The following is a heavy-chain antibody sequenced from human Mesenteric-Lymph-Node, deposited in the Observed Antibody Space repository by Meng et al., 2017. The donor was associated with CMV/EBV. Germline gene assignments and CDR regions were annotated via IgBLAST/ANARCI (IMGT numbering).Heavy chain of an antibody. D-gene: IGHD4-17*01. V-gene: IGHV3-43D*03. CDR2: ISWDGGST. CDR3: AKIPTTDGMDV. Sequence: GESLKISCAASGFTFDDYAMHWVRQAPGKGLEWVSLISWDGGSTYYADSVKGRFTISRDNSKNSPYLQMNSLRAEDTALYYCAKIPTTDGMDVWGQGTTVTVSS. CDR1: GFTFDDYA. J-gene: IGHJ6*02.